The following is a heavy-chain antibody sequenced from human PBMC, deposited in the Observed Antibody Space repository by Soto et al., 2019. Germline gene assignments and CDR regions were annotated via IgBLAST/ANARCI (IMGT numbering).Heavy chain of an antibody. CDR2: IYYSGST. D-gene: IGHD2-8*01. V-gene: IGHV4-31*03. Sequence: QVQLQESGPGLVKPSQTLSLTCTVSGGSISSGGYYWSWIRQHPGKGLEWIGYIYYSGSTYYNPSLKSRVTISVDTSKNQFSLKLSSVTAADTAVYYCARVSQRIGYCTNGVCYSGYNWFDPWGQGTLVTVSS. CDR1: GGSISSGGYY. CDR3: ARVSQRIGYCTNGVCYSGYNWFDP. J-gene: IGHJ5*02.